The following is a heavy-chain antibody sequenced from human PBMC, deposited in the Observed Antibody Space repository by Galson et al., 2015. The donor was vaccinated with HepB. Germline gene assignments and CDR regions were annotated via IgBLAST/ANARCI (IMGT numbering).Heavy chain of an antibody. D-gene: IGHD5-18*01. J-gene: IGHJ4*02. CDR1: GLTFSNFL. CDR3: VKGQLWEDN. V-gene: IGHV3-23*01. Sequence: SLRLSCAASGLTFSNFLMSWVRQAPGQGLEWVSGISASGANAYYADSVKGRFTTSRDNSKNTVFLQLNSLRVEDTAVYYCVKGQLWEDNLGEGTLVTVSS. CDR2: ISASGANA.